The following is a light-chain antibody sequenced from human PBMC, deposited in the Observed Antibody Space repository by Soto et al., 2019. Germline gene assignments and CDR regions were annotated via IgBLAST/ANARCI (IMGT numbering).Light chain of an antibody. Sequence: VVLTQSPGTLSLSPGERATLSCRASQTISHKYLAWFQQKAGQAPRLLIHSVSVRATGAPDRFGGSGSGTDFTLTISRLEPEDFAVYYCQLYSGSPWTFGQGTKVEV. CDR1: QTISHKY. CDR2: SVS. V-gene: IGKV3-20*01. CDR3: QLYSGSPWT. J-gene: IGKJ1*01.